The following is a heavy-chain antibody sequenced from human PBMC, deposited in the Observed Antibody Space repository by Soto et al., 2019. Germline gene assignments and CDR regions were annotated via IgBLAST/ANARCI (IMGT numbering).Heavy chain of an antibody. J-gene: IGHJ3*01. D-gene: IGHD7-27*01. CDR2: IHHSGST. Sequence: QVQLQESGPGLVKPSGTLSLTCAVSCGSLTSNDWWTWFRQPPGKGLEWVGQIHHSGSTFYNPSLRSRITVSINVSANHFSLHLHSVTAADPALYYCARSTGGDACHFWGQGTMVTVSS. CDR3: ARSTGGDACHF. CDR1: CGSLTSNDW. V-gene: IGHV4-4*02.